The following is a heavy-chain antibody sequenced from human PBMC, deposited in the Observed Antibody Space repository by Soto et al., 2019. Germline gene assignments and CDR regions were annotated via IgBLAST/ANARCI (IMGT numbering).Heavy chain of an antibody. Sequence: PGESLKISCKGSGYSFTSYWIGWVRQMPGKGLEWMGIIYPGDSDTRYSPSFQGQVTISADKSISTAYLQWSSLKASDTAMYYCARLATGTESVYYYYMDVWGKGTTVTVSS. V-gene: IGHV5-51*01. D-gene: IGHD1-1*01. CDR3: ARLATGTESVYYYYMDV. CDR2: IYPGDSDT. J-gene: IGHJ6*03. CDR1: GYSFTSYW.